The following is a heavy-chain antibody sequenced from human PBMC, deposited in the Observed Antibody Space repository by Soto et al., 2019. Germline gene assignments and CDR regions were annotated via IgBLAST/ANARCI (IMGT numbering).Heavy chain of an antibody. CDR2: IDPSDSYT. Sequence: EASLKSSCPGSGYRFTSYLIIWVRPLPGKGLEWMGRIDPSDSYTNYSPSFQGHVTISADKSISTAYLQWSSLKASDTAMYYCAMLTLTMVPLGDYWGQGTLVTGSA. D-gene: IGHD3-10*01. CDR1: GYRFTSYL. CDR3: AMLTLTMVPLGDY. V-gene: IGHV5-10-1*01. J-gene: IGHJ4*02.